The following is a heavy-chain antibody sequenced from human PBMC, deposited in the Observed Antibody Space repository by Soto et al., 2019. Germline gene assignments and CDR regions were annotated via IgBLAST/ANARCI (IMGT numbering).Heavy chain of an antibody. D-gene: IGHD6-6*01. V-gene: IGHV5-10-1*04. CDR3: SKFKYSTSVRYLQH. J-gene: IGHJ1*01. CDR2: IDPSDSHT. Sequence: GESLKISCKGSGYSFTSYWISWVRQMPGKGLEWMGRIDPSDSHTNYSPSFQGQVTISADKSISTAYLQWTSLKASDTAIYYCSKFKYSTSVRYLQHWGQGTPVTVSS. CDR1: GYSFTSYW.